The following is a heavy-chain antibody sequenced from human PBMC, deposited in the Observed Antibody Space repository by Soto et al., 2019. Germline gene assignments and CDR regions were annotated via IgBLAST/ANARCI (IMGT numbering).Heavy chain of an antibody. CDR3: ARDPGSSSWGNWFDP. Sequence: SETLSLTCTVSGGSISSYYWSWIRQPPGKGLEWIGYIYYSGGTKYNPSLKSRVTISVDTSKNQFSLKLSSVTAADTAVYYCARDPGSSSWGNWFDPWGQGTLVTVSS. CDR2: IYYSGGT. J-gene: IGHJ5*02. CDR1: GGSISSYY. D-gene: IGHD6-13*01. V-gene: IGHV4-59*01.